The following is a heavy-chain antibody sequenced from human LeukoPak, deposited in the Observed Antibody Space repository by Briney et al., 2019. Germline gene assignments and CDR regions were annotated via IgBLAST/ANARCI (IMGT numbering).Heavy chain of an antibody. J-gene: IGHJ4*02. CDR2: IYDSGST. D-gene: IGHD3-3*01. CDR1: GGTISSYY. CDR3: ATVGGITIFGIDY. Sequence: SETLSLTCTVSGGTISSYYWSWIRQPPGKGLEWIGYIYDSGSTKYNPSLKSRLTISVDTSKNQFSLKLSSVTAADTAVYYCATVGGITIFGIDYWGQGTLVTVSS. V-gene: IGHV4-4*08.